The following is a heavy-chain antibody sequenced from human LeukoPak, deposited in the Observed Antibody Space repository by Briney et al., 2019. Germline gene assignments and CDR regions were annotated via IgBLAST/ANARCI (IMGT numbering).Heavy chain of an antibody. CDR1: GYTFKSNG. J-gene: IGHJ3*01. CDR3: VRDRLHAFDF. V-gene: IGHV1-18*01. Sequence: ASVTVSCKASGYTFKSNGISWVRQAPGQGLEWMGWISSYSGTTDYAQKVQGRVTMTTDTSTRTAYMELRNLRYDDTAVYYCVRDRLHAFDFWGQGTMVTVSS. D-gene: IGHD6-25*01. CDR2: ISSYSGTT.